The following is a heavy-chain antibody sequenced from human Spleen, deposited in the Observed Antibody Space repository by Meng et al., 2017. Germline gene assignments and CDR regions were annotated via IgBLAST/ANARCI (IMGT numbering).Heavy chain of an antibody. D-gene: IGHD1/OR15-1a*01. CDR2: ISSSSSYI. V-gene: IGHV3-11*05. CDR3: ARAPWNTSPDY. CDR1: GFTFSDYY. J-gene: IGHJ4*02. Sequence: QLQPVWFGGGLVKPGRSLVLSSAASGFTFSDYYMSWIRQAPGKRLEWVSYISSSSSYIYYADSVKGRFTISRDNSRNTLFLNLISLRTEDAAVYYCARAPWNTSPDYWGQGTLVTVSS.